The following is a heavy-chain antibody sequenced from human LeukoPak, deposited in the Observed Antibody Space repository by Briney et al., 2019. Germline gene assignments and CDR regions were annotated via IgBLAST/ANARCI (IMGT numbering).Heavy chain of an antibody. J-gene: IGHJ3*02. Sequence: ASVKVSCKASGYTFTSYGISWVRQAPGQGLEWMGWISAYNGNTNYAQKLQGRVTMTTDTSTSTAYMELRSLRSDDTAVYYCARSSGSYPTDAFVIWGQGTMVTVSS. CDR2: ISAYNGNT. D-gene: IGHD1-26*01. CDR3: ARSSGSYPTDAFVI. CDR1: GYTFTSYG. V-gene: IGHV1-18*01.